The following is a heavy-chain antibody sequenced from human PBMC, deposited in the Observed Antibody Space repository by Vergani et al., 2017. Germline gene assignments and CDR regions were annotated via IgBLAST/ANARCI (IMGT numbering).Heavy chain of an antibody. Sequence: QVQLVQSGAEVKKPGSSVKVSCKASGGTFSSYTISWVRQAPGQGLEWMGRIIPILGIANYAQKFQGRVTITADKSTSTAYMELRSLRSEDTAVYYCARRPLVVTGTDYYYYGMDVWGQGTTVTVSS. J-gene: IGHJ6*02. CDR2: IIPILGIA. CDR1: GGTFSSYT. D-gene: IGHD2-21*02. CDR3: ARRPLVVTGTDYYYYGMDV. V-gene: IGHV1-69*02.